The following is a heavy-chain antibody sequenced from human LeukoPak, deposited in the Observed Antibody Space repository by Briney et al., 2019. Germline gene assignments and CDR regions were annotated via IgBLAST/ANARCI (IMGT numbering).Heavy chain of an antibody. D-gene: IGHD3-22*01. CDR3: AKDTSGYYYDNSGYFDC. CDR1: GFTFSSYA. V-gene: IGHV3-23*01. CDR2: ISGSGGST. Sequence: GGSLRLSCAASGFTFSSYAMSWVRQAPGKGLEWVSAISGSGGSTYYADSVKGRFTISRDNSKNTLYLQMNSLRADDTAVYYRAKDTSGYYYDNSGYFDCWGQGTLVTVSS. J-gene: IGHJ4*02.